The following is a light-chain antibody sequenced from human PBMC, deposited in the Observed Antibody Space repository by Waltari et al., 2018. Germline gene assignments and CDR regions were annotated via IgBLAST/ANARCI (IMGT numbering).Light chain of an antibody. CDR2: WAS. Sequence: DIVMTQSPDSLAVSPGERANITCKSSQSVYYNPNNKHYLAWYQQKVGQPPKLLIYWASSRESGVPDRFSGSVSGTDFTLSISSLQAEDVAVYYCQQYYTAPYSFGQGTKLEIK. CDR3: QQYYTAPYS. CDR1: QSVYYNPNNKHY. V-gene: IGKV4-1*01. J-gene: IGKJ2*03.